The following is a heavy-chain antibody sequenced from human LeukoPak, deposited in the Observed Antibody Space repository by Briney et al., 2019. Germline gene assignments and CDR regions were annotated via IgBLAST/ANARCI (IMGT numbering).Heavy chain of an antibody. J-gene: IGHJ4*02. CDR3: ARAVVPLVTGPRFDY. D-gene: IGHD1-20*01. Sequence: PSETLSLTCTVSGGSISSSSYYWGWIRQPPGKGLEWIGSIYYSGSTYYNPSLKSRVTISVDTSKNQFSLKLSSVTAADTAVYYCARAVVPLVTGPRFDYWGQGTLVTVSS. CDR2: IYYSGST. CDR1: GGSISSSSYY. V-gene: IGHV4-39*01.